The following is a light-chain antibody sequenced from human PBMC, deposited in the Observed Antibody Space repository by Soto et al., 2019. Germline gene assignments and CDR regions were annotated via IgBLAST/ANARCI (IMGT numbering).Light chain of an antibody. CDR1: QSVSSY. J-gene: IGKJ5*01. CDR2: DAS. CDR3: QQRSNWPPSIT. V-gene: IGKV3-11*01. Sequence: EIVLTQSPATLSLSPGERATLSCRASQSVSSYLAWYQQKPGQAPRLLIYDASNRATGIPARFSGSGSGTDFTLTISSLEPEDFAVYYCQQRSNWPPSITFGQGTRLEMK.